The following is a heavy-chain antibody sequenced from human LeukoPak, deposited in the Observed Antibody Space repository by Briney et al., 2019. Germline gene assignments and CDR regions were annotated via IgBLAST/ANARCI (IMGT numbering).Heavy chain of an antibody. Sequence: SVKVSCKASGGAFTAYAISWVRQAPGQGIEWMGSIIHLHGTTTHTRKFPSRVTITADERTRTDHMELTYVRSDDTAVYYCTIIPNVILFTHYFEYWGQGTLVTVSS. V-gene: IGHV1-69*11. CDR2: IIHLHGTT. CDR3: TIIPNVILFTHYFEY. CDR1: GGAFTAYA. D-gene: IGHD2-21*01. J-gene: IGHJ4*02.